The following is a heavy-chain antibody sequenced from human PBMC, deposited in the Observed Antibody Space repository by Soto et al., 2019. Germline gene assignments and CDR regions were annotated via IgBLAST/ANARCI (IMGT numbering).Heavy chain of an antibody. D-gene: IGHD6-19*01. Sequence: QVQLVESGGGVVLPGRSLRLSCAASGFNFSSYVMHWVRQAPGKGLEWVAVIWYDGGNKYYADSVKGRFTISRDNSKNTLYLQMNSLRAEDTAVHYCARDGQWLPRDGLRSSYYFDYWGQGTLVTVSS. CDR1: GFNFSSYV. CDR2: IWYDGGNK. CDR3: ARDGQWLPRDGLRSSYYFDY. V-gene: IGHV3-33*01. J-gene: IGHJ4*02.